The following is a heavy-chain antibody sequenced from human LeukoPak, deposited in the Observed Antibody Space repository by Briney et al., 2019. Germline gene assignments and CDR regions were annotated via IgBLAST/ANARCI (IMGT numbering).Heavy chain of an antibody. J-gene: IGHJ4*02. CDR3: ASRYYGSGTNYFDY. Sequence: PSRTLSLTCTVSGGSISSSSWWSCVRQPPGKGLEWIGEVYLSGSTTYSSSRKSRLTMSIDKSKNHFSLNLSSVTAADTAVYYCASRYYGSGTNYFDYWGQGTLVTVSS. V-gene: IGHV4-4*02. CDR1: GGSISSSSW. CDR2: VYLSGST. D-gene: IGHD3-10*01.